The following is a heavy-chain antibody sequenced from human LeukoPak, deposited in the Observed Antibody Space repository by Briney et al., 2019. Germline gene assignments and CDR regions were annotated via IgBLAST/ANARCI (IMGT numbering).Heavy chain of an antibody. CDR1: GYTFTSYG. Sequence: ASVKVSCKASGYTFTSYGISWVRQAPGQGLEWMGRISAYNGNTNYAQKLQGRVTMTTDTSTSTAYMELRSLRSDDTAVYCCARDEGYCSGGSCSYLYWGQGTLVTVSS. V-gene: IGHV1-18*01. D-gene: IGHD2-15*01. J-gene: IGHJ4*02. CDR3: ARDEGYCSGGSCSYLY. CDR2: ISAYNGNT.